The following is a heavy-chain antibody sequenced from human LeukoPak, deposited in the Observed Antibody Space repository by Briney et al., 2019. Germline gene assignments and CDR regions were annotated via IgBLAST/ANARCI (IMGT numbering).Heavy chain of an antibody. V-gene: IGHV2-70*04. CDR1: GFSLSTSGMR. Sequence: SGPTLVNPTQTLTPTCTFSGFSLSTSGMRVSWIRQPPGKALEWLARIDWDDDKFYSTSLKTRLTISKDTSKNQVVLTMTNMDPVDTATYYCARTSRGSGSYYLPFDYWGQGTLVTVSS. CDR2: IDWDDDK. CDR3: ARTSRGSGSYYLPFDY. D-gene: IGHD3-10*01. J-gene: IGHJ4*02.